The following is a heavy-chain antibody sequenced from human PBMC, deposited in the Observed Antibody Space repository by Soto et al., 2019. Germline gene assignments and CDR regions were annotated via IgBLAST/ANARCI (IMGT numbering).Heavy chain of an antibody. CDR2: ICFDGSLT. V-gene: IGHV3-33*01. CDR1: GFILKNYG. CDR3: ARADGGNYKRYYYGMDV. J-gene: IGHJ6*02. D-gene: IGHD1-7*01. Sequence: QVQLVESGGGVVQPGRSLRLSCVASGFILKNYGIHWVRHAPGKGLEWVPIICFDGSLTFYADSVKGRFTISRDNSKTTLHLQMNRLRAEDTALYHCARADGGNYKRYYYGMDVWGQGTTVTVPS.